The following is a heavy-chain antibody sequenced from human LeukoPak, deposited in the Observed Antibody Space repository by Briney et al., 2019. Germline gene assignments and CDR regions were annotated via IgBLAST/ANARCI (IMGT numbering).Heavy chain of an antibody. CDR1: GFTFSSYS. D-gene: IGHD6-19*01. CDR2: ISPGGDTT. CDR3: AKTSLPIAVAGTFDY. J-gene: IGHJ4*02. Sequence: GGSLRLSCAASGFTFSSYSMNWVRQAPGKGLEWVSVISPGGDTTYYADSVKGRFTISRDNSKNTLYLQMNSLRAEDTAVYYCAKTSLPIAVAGTFDYWGQGTLVTVSS. V-gene: IGHV3-23*01.